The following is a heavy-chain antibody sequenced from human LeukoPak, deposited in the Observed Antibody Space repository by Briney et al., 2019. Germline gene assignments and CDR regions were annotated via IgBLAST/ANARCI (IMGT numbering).Heavy chain of an antibody. CDR3: ARDPATELEWGDRYYYYYMDV. Sequence: ASVKVSCKASGYTFTSYGISWVRQAPGQGLEWMGWINTNTGNPTYAQGFTGRFVFSLDTSVSTAYLQISSLKAEDTAVYYCARDPATELEWGDRYYYYYMDVWGKGTTVTVSS. V-gene: IGHV7-4-1*02. CDR1: GYTFTSYG. J-gene: IGHJ6*03. CDR2: INTNTGNP. D-gene: IGHD3-3*01.